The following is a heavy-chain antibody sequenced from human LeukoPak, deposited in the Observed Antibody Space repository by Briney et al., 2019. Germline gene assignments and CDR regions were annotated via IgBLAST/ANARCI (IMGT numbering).Heavy chain of an antibody. J-gene: IGHJ5*02. CDR1: GGSFSGYY. CDR2: IYHSGST. CDR3: ARDTIFGVVISSPRWFDP. D-gene: IGHD3-3*01. V-gene: IGHV4-34*01. Sequence: SETLSLTCAVYGGSFSGYYWNWIRQPPGKGLEWIGYIYHSGSTYYNPSLKSRVTISVDRSKNQFSLKLSSVTAADTAVYYCARDTIFGVVISSPRWFDPWGQGTLVTVSS.